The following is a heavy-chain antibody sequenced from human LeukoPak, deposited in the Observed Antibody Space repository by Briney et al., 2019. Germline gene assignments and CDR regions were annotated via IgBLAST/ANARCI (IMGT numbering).Heavy chain of an antibody. CDR3: ARSYYDFWSGYQNMDV. V-gene: IGHV4-39*07. J-gene: IGHJ6*03. Sequence: SETLSLTCTVSGGSISSSSYYWGWIRQPPGKGLEWIGSIYYSGSTNYNPSLKSRVTISVDTSKNQFSLKLSSVTAADTAVYYCARSYYDFWSGYQNMDVWGKGTTVTVSS. CDR2: IYYSGST. CDR1: GGSISSSSYY. D-gene: IGHD3-3*01.